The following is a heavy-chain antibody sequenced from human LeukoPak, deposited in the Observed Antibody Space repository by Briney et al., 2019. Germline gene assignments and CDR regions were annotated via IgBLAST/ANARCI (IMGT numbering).Heavy chain of an antibody. CDR3: ARGYCSGGSCYGDYYYGMDV. CDR2: ISANDGNT. Sequence: ASVKVSCTASGYTFTIYGISWVRQAPGQGLEWMGWISANDGNTDYPQKLQGRVTMTTDTSTSTAYMELRSLRSDDTAVYYCARGYCSGGSCYGDYYYGMDVWGQGTTVTVSS. D-gene: IGHD2-15*01. CDR1: GYTFTIYG. J-gene: IGHJ6*02. V-gene: IGHV1-18*01.